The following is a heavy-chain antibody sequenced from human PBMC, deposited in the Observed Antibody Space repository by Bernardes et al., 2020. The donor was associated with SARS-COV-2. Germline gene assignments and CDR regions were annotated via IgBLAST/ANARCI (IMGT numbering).Heavy chain of an antibody. CDR2: INPNSGGT. D-gene: IGHD3-3*01. CDR3: ARGHTIFGAGAWFDP. J-gene: IGHJ5*02. CDR1: GYTFTGYY. Sequence: AAVKVSCKASGYTFTGYYMHWVRQAPGQGLEWMGWINPNSGGTNYAQKFQGRVTMTRDTSISTAYMELSRLRSDDTAVYYCARGHTIFGAGAWFDPWGQGTLVTVSS. V-gene: IGHV1-2*02.